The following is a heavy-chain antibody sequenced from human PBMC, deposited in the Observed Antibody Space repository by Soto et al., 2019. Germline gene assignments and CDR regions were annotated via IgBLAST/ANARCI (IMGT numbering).Heavy chain of an antibody. CDR1: GGSISSYY. CDR2: IYYSGST. CDR3: ASSIVGATAQYAFDI. V-gene: IGHV4-59*01. J-gene: IGHJ3*02. D-gene: IGHD1-26*01. Sequence: PSETLSLTCTVSGGSISSYYWGWIRQPPGKGLEWIGYIYYSGSTNYNPSLKSRVTISVDTSKNQFSLKLSSVTAADTAVYYCASSIVGATAQYAFDIWGQGTMVTVSS.